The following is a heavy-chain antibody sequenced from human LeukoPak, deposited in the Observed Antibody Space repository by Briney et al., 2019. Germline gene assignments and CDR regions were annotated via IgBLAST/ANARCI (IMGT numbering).Heavy chain of an antibody. V-gene: IGHV3-11*04. CDR1: GXTFSNYW. CDR3: ARDLKWGSLFDY. J-gene: IGHJ4*02. D-gene: IGHD7-27*01. Sequence: PGGSLRLSCSASGXTFSNYWMSWVRQAPGRGVEWVSYISSSGSTTHYADSVKGRFSISRDNAKNSLFLPMNSLRAEDTALYYCARDLKWGSLFDYWGQGTLVTVSS. CDR2: ISSSGSTT.